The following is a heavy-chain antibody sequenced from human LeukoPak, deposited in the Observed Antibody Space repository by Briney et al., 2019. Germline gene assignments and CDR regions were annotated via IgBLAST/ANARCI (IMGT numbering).Heavy chain of an antibody. V-gene: IGHV3-30-3*01. D-gene: IGHD6-25*01. Sequence: GGSLRLPCAASGFTFSSYAMHWVRQAPGKGLEWVAVISYDGSNKYYADSVKGRFTISRDNSKNTLYLQMNSLRAEDTAVYYCARENSGDFDYWGQGTLVTVSS. J-gene: IGHJ4*02. CDR2: ISYDGSNK. CDR3: ARENSGDFDY. CDR1: GFTFSSYA.